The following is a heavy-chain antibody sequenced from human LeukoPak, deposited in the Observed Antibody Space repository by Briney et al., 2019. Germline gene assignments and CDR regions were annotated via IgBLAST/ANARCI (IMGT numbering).Heavy chain of an antibody. CDR3: ARVEGNYYDSSGYPPSTGDY. J-gene: IGHJ4*02. D-gene: IGHD3-22*01. Sequence: GGSLRLSCAASGFTFSDYYMSWIRQAPGKGLEWVANIKQDGSEKYYVDSVKGRFTISRDNAKNSLYLQMNSLRAEDTAVYYCARVEGNYYDSSGYPPSTGDYWGQGTLVTVSS. V-gene: IGHV3-7*01. CDR1: GFTFSDYY. CDR2: IKQDGSEK.